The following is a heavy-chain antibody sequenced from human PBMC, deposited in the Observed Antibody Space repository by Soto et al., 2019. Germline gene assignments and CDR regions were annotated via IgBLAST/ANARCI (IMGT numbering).Heavy chain of an antibody. V-gene: IGHV3-7*03. J-gene: IGHJ6*02. CDR2: IKQDGSEK. CDR1: GFTFSSYW. D-gene: IGHD5-18*01. Sequence: GGSLRLSCAASGFTFSSYWMSWVRQAPGKGLEWVANIKQDGSEKYYVDSVKGRFTISRDNAKNSLYLQMNSLRAEDTAVYYCARVDTATRGYNYDGMGVWGQEPRVPV. CDR3: ARVDTATRGYNYDGMGV.